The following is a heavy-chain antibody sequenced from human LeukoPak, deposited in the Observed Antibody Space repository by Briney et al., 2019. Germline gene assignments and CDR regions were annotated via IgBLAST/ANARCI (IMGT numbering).Heavy chain of an antibody. CDR3: ARLRKYCSGGRCYSMYNWFDP. Sequence: GGSLRLSCAASGFTFSSYSMNWVRQAPGKGLEWVSSISSSSSYIYYADSVKGRFTISRDNAKNSLYLQMNSLRAEDTAVYYCARLRKYCSGGRCYSMYNWFDPWGQGTLVTVSS. D-gene: IGHD2-15*01. J-gene: IGHJ5*02. V-gene: IGHV3-21*01. CDR2: ISSSSSYI. CDR1: GFTFSSYS.